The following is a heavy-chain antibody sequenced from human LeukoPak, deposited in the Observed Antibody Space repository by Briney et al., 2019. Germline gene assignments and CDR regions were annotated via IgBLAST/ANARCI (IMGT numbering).Heavy chain of an antibody. Sequence: GGSLRLSCAASGFTFSSYEMNWVRQAPGKGLEWLSYISSSGSTIYYADSVKGRFTISRDNAKNSLFLQMNSLRAEDTAVYYCAKFIAAAGTVDFDYWGQGTLVTVSS. D-gene: IGHD6-13*01. CDR2: ISSSGSTI. CDR1: GFTFSSYE. V-gene: IGHV3-48*03. J-gene: IGHJ4*02. CDR3: AKFIAAAGTVDFDY.